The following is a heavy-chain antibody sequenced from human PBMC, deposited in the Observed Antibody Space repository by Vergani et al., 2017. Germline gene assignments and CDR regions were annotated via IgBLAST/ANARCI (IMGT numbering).Heavy chain of an antibody. D-gene: IGHD3-16*02. CDR3: AKGADYDYVWGSYRKYYFDY. Sequence: EVQLLESGGGLVQPGGSLRLSCAASGFTFSSYAMSWVRQAPGKGLEWVSAISGSGGSTYYADSVKGRFTISRDNSKNTLYLQMNSLRAEDTAVDYCAKGADYDYVWGSYRKYYFDYWGQGTLVTVSS. V-gene: IGHV3-23*01. CDR2: ISGSGGST. J-gene: IGHJ4*02. CDR1: GFTFSSYA.